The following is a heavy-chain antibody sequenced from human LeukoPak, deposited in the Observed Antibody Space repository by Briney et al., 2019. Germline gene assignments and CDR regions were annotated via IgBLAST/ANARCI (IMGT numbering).Heavy chain of an antibody. D-gene: IGHD3/OR15-3a*01. J-gene: IGHJ4*02. CDR1: GGSISSGKYY. CDR3: ARGGPDWDYYFDF. Sequence: PSQTLSLTCTVSGGSISSGKYYWRWIRQPAGKELEWIGRIYTGGTTSYNPSLKSRVTISVDTSKNQFSLRLTSVTAADTAVYYCARGGPDWDYYFDFWGQGTLVTVSS. V-gene: IGHV4-61*02. CDR2: IYTGGTT.